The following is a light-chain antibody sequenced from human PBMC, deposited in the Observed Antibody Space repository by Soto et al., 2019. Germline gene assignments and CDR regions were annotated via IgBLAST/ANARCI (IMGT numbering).Light chain of an antibody. CDR3: QTWGTGIHVV. J-gene: IGLJ2*01. V-gene: IGLV4-69*01. CDR2: LDSDGSH. Sequence: QSVLTQSPSASASLGASVKLTCTLSRGHSSYAIAWHQQQPEKGPRYLMKLDSDGSHTKGDAIPDRFSGSSSGAERYLTISSLQSEDEADYYCQTWGTGIHVVFGGGTKVTVL. CDR1: RGHSSYA.